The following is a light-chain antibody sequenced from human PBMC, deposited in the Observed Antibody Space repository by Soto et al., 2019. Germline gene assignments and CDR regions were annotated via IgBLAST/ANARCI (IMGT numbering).Light chain of an antibody. CDR3: SSFTVMNTQV. CDR1: SSDVGAYNY. Sequence: QSVLTQPASVSEFPGQSVTISCIGTSSDVGAYNYVSWYQQHPGKAPKLIIFDVNHRPSGISNRFSGSKSGKPASLTVSGLQAGDEADYYCSSFTVMNTQVFGGGTKLTVL. CDR2: DVN. J-gene: IGLJ2*01. V-gene: IGLV2-14*03.